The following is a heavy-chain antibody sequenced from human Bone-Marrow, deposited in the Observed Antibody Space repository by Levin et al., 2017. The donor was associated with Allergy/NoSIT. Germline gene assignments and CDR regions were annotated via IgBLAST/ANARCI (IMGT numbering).Heavy chain of an antibody. Sequence: GGSLRLSCAASGFTFSNYDMSWVRQAPGKGLEWVSGVSGSGVGTDYAASVKGRFTISRDNFKKTVYLQMNSLRAEDTAVYHCAKSCIGRTCSYMDAWGKGTTVTVSS. CDR1: GFTFSNYD. V-gene: IGHV3-23*01. J-gene: IGHJ6*03. CDR3: AKSCIGRTCSYMDA. D-gene: IGHD2-15*01. CDR2: VSGSGVGT.